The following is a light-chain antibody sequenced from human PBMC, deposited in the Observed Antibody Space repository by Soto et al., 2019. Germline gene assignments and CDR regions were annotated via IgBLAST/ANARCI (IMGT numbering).Light chain of an antibody. V-gene: IGLV1-44*01. CDR2: SNN. CDR1: TSNIGSNT. J-gene: IGLJ1*01. Sequence: QSVLTQPPSASGTPGQRVTISCSGGTSNIGSNTVNWYQQLPGTAPKLLIYSNNQRPSGVPDRFSGSKSGTSASLAISGLQYEDEADYYCAAWDDSLSCYVFGTGTKLTVL. CDR3: AAWDDSLSCYV.